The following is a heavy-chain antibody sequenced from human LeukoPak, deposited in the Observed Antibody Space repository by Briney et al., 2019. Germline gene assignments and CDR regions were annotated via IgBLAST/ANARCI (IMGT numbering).Heavy chain of an antibody. D-gene: IGHD5-12*01. Sequence: GGSLRLSCAASGFTFSSYWMSWVRQAPGKGLEWVANIKQDGSEKYYVDSVKGRFTISRDNAKNSLYLQMNSLRAEDTAVYYCARGPWATVNSSPIDYLGQGTLVTVSS. CDR2: IKQDGSEK. CDR3: ARGPWATVNSSPIDY. V-gene: IGHV3-7*01. CDR1: GFTFSSYW. J-gene: IGHJ4*02.